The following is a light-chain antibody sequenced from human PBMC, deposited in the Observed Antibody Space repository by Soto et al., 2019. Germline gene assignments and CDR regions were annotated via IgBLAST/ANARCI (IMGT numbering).Light chain of an antibody. CDR2: GAS. CDR1: QSVSSSY. Sequence: EIVLTQSPGTLSLSPAERATLSCRASQSVSSSYLAWYQQKPGQAPKLLIYGASSRATGIPDRFSGSGSGTDFTLTISRLEPEDFAVYYCQRYGSSPWTFGQGTKVEIK. J-gene: IGKJ1*01. V-gene: IGKV3-20*01. CDR3: QRYGSSPWT.